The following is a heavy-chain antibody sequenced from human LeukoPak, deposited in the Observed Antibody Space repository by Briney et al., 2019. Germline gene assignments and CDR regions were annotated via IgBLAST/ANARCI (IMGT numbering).Heavy chain of an antibody. CDR1: GFTFSSYA. J-gene: IGHJ5*02. CDR2: ISNSGGST. V-gene: IGHV3-23*01. D-gene: IGHD2-21*01. Sequence: GGSLRLSCAASGFTFSSYAMSWVRQAPGKGLQWVSSISNSGGSTYYADSVKGRFTISRDDAKKTLYLQMNSLRNEDTALYYCAKIVDPWGQGTLATVSS. CDR3: AKIVDP.